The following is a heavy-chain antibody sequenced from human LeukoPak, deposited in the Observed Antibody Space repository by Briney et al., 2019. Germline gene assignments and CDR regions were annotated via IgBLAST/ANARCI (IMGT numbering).Heavy chain of an antibody. J-gene: IGHJ6*03. D-gene: IGHD3-3*01. CDR2: ISSSSSYI. V-gene: IGHV3-21*01. CDR3: AKTSLSDPSGHYYYMDV. CDR1: GFSFSDYT. Sequence: GGSLRLSCAASGFSFSDYTMNWVRQAPGKGLEWVSSISSSSSYIFYADSVKARFTISRDNSQNTVSLQLNNLRIEDTALYYCAKTSLSDPSGHYYYMDVWGKGTTVTVSS.